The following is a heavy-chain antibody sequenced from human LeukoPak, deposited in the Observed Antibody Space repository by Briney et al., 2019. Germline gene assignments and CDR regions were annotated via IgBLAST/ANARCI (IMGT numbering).Heavy chain of an antibody. D-gene: IGHD3-10*01. CDR2: VSGSASST. Sequence: GGSLRLSCAVSGFMFSNYAMSWVRQAPGKGLEWVSAVSGSASSTYYADSVKGRFTISRDNSENTVYLQMNSLRAEDTAVYSCARFDPYGPGRSYWGQGTLVTVSS. V-gene: IGHV3-23*01. CDR3: ARFDPYGPGRSY. CDR1: GFMFSNYA. J-gene: IGHJ4*02.